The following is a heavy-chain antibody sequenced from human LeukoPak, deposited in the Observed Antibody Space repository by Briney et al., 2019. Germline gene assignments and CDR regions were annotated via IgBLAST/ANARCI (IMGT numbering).Heavy chain of an antibody. V-gene: IGHV4-39*07. Sequence: PSETLSLSCTVSGCSISSSSYYWGWIRQPRGKGLEWIGSIYYSGSTYYNPSLKSRVTISVDTSKNQFSLKLSSVTAADTAVYYCARDSLWFGDSDAFDIWGQGTMVTVSS. J-gene: IGHJ3*02. CDR2: IYYSGST. CDR3: ARDSLWFGDSDAFDI. D-gene: IGHD3-10*01. CDR1: GCSISSSSYY.